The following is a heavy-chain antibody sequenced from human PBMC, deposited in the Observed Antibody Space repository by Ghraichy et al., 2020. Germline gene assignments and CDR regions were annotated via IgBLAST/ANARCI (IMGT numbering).Heavy chain of an antibody. CDR3: AKGLLASPPSSSWYEALDY. J-gene: IGHJ4*02. CDR2: ISYDGSNK. CDR1: GFTFSSYG. D-gene: IGHD6-13*01. V-gene: IGHV3-30*18. Sequence: GGSLRLSCAASGFTFSSYGMHWVRQAPGKGLEWVAVISYDGSNKYYADSVKGRFTISRDNSKNTLYLQMNSLRAEDTAVYYCAKGLLASPPSSSWYEALDYWGQGTLVTVSS.